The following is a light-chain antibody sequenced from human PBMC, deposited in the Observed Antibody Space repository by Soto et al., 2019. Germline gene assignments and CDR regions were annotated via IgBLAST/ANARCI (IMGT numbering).Light chain of an antibody. CDR1: SSDVGAYNF. J-gene: IGLJ2*01. CDR2: DVT. CDR3: SLYTTSNTLV. Sequence: QSALTQPASVSGSPGQSITISCTGTSSDVGAYNFVSWYQQHPGKAPKLMIYDVTNRPSGVSSRFSGSKSGNTASLAISGLQAEDEADYYCSLYTTSNTLVFGGGTKVTVL. V-gene: IGLV2-14*03.